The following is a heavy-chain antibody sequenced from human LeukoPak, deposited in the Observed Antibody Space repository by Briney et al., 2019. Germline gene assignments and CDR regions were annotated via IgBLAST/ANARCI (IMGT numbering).Heavy chain of an antibody. J-gene: IGHJ4*02. V-gene: IGHV6-1*01. D-gene: IGHD1-26*01. Sequence: SQTLSLTCAISGDSVSSNSVAWTWFRQSPSRGLEWLGRTYYRSKWYQHYAVSVKSRITINPDTSKNQFSLQLSSVTPEDTAVYFCARGVGATLDHWGQGTLVTVSS. CDR3: ARGVGATLDH. CDR1: GDSVSSNSVA. CDR2: TYYRSKWYQ.